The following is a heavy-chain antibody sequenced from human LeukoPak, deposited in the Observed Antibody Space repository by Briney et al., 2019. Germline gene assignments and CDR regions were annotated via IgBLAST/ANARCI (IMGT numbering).Heavy chain of an antibody. CDR3: ARRMGKTYYYDSSGLYYFDY. CDR2: INHSGST. D-gene: IGHD3-22*01. Sequence: SETLSLTCAVYGGSFSGYYWSWIRQPPGKGLEWIGEINHSGSTNYNPSLKSRVTISVDTSKNQFSLKLSSVTAADTAVYYCARRMGKTYYYDSSGLYYFDYWGQGTLVTVSS. J-gene: IGHJ4*02. V-gene: IGHV4-34*01. CDR1: GGSFSGYY.